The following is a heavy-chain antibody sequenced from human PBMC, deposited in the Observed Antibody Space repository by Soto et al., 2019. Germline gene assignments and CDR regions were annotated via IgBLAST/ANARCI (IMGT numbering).Heavy chain of an antibody. D-gene: IGHD3-22*01. CDR1: GFSLSTSGVG. CDR3: EHVGISSCYSRYFDL. Sequence: QITLKESGPPLVKPTQTLTLTCTFSGFSLSTSGVGVGWIRQPPGKALEWLALIYWDDDKRYSPSLKSRLTITKYTSKDQGVLTMTTLDPVATATYYCEHVGISSCYSRYFDLWGRGTLVTVSS. V-gene: IGHV2-5*02. J-gene: IGHJ2*01. CDR2: IYWDDDK.